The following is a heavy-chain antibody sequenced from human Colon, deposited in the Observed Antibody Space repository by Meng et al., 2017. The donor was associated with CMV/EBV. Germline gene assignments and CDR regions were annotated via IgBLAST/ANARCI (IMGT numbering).Heavy chain of an antibody. CDR3: ASLSGGDFDY. J-gene: IGHJ4*02. V-gene: IGHV1-2*02. Sequence: GQGGAKLTRPGSSVWVSCEASGYTFTGYFMDWVRQAPGQGREWLGVINPITGGTNYAKKFQGRVTMTRDKSMNTAYMELSRLRSDDTAVYYCASLSGGDFDYWGQGTLVTVSS. D-gene: IGHD1-26*01. CDR2: INPITGGT. CDR1: GYTFTGYF.